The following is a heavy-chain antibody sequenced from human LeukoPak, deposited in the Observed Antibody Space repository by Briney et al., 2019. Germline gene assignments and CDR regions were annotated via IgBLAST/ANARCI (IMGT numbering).Heavy chain of an antibody. CDR2: IYSGGST. Sequence: GGSLRLSCAASGFSVSSNYMSWVRQTPGKGLECVSLIYSGGSTYYADSVKGRCTISIDHSKNTLYLQMNTLRAEDASVYYCAAHPSCVYWGRGTVVTVS. V-gene: IGHV3-53*01. CDR1: GFSVSSNY. CDR3: AAHPSCVY. J-gene: IGHJ4*02. D-gene: IGHD6-6*01.